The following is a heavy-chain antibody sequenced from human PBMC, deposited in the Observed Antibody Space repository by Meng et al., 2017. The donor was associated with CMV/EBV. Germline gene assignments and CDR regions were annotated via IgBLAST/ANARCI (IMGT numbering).Heavy chain of an antibody. V-gene: IGHV3-66*02. Sequence: FTVSSNYMSWVRQAPGKGLEWVSVIYSGGSTYYADYVKGRFTISRDNSKNTLYLQMNSLRAEDTAVYYCAREGHYYGSGSYYKVFDYWGQGTLVTVSS. J-gene: IGHJ4*02. CDR2: IYSGGST. D-gene: IGHD3-10*01. CDR1: FTVSSNY. CDR3: AREGHYYGSGSYYKVFDY.